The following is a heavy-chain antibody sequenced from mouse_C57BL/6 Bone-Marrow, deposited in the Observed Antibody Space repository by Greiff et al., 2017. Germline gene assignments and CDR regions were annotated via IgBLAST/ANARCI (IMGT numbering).Heavy chain of an antibody. CDR3: ARHQPLWEFEV. CDR2: IWGGGST. CDR1: GFSLTSYG. V-gene: IGHV2-9*01. J-gene: IGHJ1*03. D-gene: IGHD6-1*01. Sequence: VQLQQSGPGLVAPSQSLSITCTVSGFSLTSYGVDWVRQPPGQGLEWLGVIWGGGSTNYNSALKSRVSISEDNSKSKDFLKMNSLQTDDTAVYYCARHQPLWEFEVWGTGTTVTVSS.